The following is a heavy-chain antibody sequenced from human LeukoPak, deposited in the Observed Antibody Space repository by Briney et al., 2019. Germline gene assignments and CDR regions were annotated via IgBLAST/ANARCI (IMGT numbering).Heavy chain of an antibody. CDR1: GYTFTGYY. CDR3: AREGGNYDGFDI. D-gene: IGHD4-23*01. V-gene: IGHV1-2*02. Sequence: ASVKVSCKASGYTFTGYYMHWVRQAPGQGLEWMGWINPNSGGTYYAQKFQGRVTMTGDKYISTAHMELSRLRSDDTAVYYCAREGGNYDGFDIWGQGTLVTVSS. J-gene: IGHJ3*02. CDR2: INPNSGGT.